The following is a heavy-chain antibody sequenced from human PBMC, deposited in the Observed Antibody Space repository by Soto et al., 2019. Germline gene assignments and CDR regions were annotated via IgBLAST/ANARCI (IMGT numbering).Heavy chain of an antibody. CDR2: IYDSGST. V-gene: IGHV4-61*01. D-gene: IGHD3-22*01. CDR1: GDSVSSDSYY. Sequence: QVQLQESGPGLVKPSETLSLTCTVSGDSVSSDSYYWTWIRQPPGKGLEWIGNIYDSGSTNYNPSLKSRVTMSVDTPKNQFSVRLRSVTAADTAVYYCAIEYYYDGSAYFDYWGQGTLVTVSS. CDR3: AIEYYYDGSAYFDY. J-gene: IGHJ4*02.